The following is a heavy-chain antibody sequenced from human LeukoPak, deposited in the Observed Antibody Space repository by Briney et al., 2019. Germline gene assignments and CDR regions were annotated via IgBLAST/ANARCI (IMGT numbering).Heavy chain of an antibody. V-gene: IGHV1-46*01. J-gene: IGHJ4*02. CDR2: INPSGGST. CDR3: ARDMSRGLYYDSSYFDF. CDR1: GYTCTTHY. D-gene: IGHD3-22*01. Sequence: ASVKVSCKASGYTCTTHYMHWLRQAPGQGLEWMGIINPSGGSTTYAQKFQGRVTVTRDMSTSTVYMEVSSLRSEDTAVYYCARDMSRGLYYDSSYFDFWGQGTLVTVSS.